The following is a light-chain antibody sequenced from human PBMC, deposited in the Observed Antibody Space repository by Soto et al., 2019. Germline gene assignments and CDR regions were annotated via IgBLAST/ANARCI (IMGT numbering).Light chain of an antibody. CDR2: AAS. CDR1: QSISSW. V-gene: IGKV1-5*01. Sequence: DIQMTQSPSTLSASVGDRVTITCRASQSISSWLAWYQQKPGKAPKXLIYAASTLQSGVPSRFSGSGSGTEFTITISSLQPEDFATYYCQQLNSYPITFGQGTRLEIK. J-gene: IGKJ5*01. CDR3: QQLNSYPIT.